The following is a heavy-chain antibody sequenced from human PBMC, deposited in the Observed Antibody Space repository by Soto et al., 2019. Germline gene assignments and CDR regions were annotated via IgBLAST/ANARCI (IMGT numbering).Heavy chain of an antibody. J-gene: IGHJ5*02. CDR1: GGTFSSYT. V-gene: IGHV1-69*02. CDR3: ARANTVVTGGWFDP. CDR2: IIPILGIA. Sequence: QVQLVQSGAEVKKPGSSVKVSCKASGGTFSSYTISWVRQAPGQGLEWMGRIIPILGIANYAQKFQGRVTINADKSTSTAYMELSSLRSEDTAVYYCARANTVVTGGWFDPWGQGTLVTVSS. D-gene: IGHD7-27*01.